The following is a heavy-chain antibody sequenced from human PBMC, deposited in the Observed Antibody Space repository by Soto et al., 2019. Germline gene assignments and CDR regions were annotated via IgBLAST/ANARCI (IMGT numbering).Heavy chain of an antibody. CDR1: GFTFSDYA. CDR3: TSQTGDYYGSGSLDYYYGMDV. J-gene: IGHJ6*02. D-gene: IGHD3-10*01. CDR2: IRSKAYGETT. V-gene: IGHV3-49*04. Sequence: PGGSLRLSCTSSGFTFSDYAVSWVRQAPGKGLEWVSFIRSKAYGETTEYAASVRGRFTISRDDSKSIAYLQMNSLKTEDTAVYYCTSQTGDYYGSGSLDYYYGMDVWGQGTTVTVSS.